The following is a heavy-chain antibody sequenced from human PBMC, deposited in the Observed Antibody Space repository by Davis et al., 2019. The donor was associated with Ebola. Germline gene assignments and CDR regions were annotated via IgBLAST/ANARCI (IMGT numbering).Heavy chain of an antibody. CDR3: ARDITMVQGPSLFDY. CDR1: GYTFTSYV. Sequence: ASVKVSCKASGYTFTSYVICWVRQAPGQGLEWMGWISAYNGNTNYAQKLQGRVTMTTDTSTSTAYMELRSLRSDDTAVYYCARDITMVQGPSLFDYWGQGTLVTVSS. V-gene: IGHV1-18*01. J-gene: IGHJ4*02. CDR2: ISAYNGNT. D-gene: IGHD3-10*01.